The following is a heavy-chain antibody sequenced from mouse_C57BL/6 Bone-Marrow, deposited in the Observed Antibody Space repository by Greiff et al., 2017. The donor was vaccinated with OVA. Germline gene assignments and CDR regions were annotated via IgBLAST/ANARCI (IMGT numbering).Heavy chain of an antibody. CDR1: GYTFTDYY. CDR3: ARGEVTTGDFDY. J-gene: IGHJ2*01. D-gene: IGHD2-2*01. V-gene: IGHV1-19*01. Sequence: VQLQQSGPVLVKPGASVKMSCKASGYTFTDYYMNWVKQSHGKSLEWIGVINPYNGGTSYNQKFKGKATLTVDKSSSTAYMELNSLTSEDSAVYYCARGEVTTGDFDYWGQGTTLTVSS. CDR2: INPYNGGT.